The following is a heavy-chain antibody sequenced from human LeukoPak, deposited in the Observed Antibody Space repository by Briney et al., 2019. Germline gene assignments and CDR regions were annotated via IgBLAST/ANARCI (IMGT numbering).Heavy chain of an antibody. J-gene: IGHJ6*03. V-gene: IGHV3-23*01. Sequence: HPGGSLRLSCAASGFTFSDHYMDWVRQAPGKGLEWVSAISGSDSSTYYADSVKGRFTISRDNSKKTLYLQMNSLRAEDTALYYCTTQTYYYGSGSYLNHYYYVDVWGKGTTVTVSS. CDR3: TTQTYYYGSGSYLNHYYYVDV. D-gene: IGHD3-10*01. CDR2: ISGSDSST. CDR1: GFTFSDHY.